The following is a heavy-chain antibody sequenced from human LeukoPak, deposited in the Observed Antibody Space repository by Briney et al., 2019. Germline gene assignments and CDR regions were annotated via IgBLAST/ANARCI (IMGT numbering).Heavy chain of an antibody. D-gene: IGHD5-18*01. J-gene: IGHJ6*02. CDR1: GYTFTSYG. CDR3: AREVLPRGYSYGVCYYGMDV. CDR2: ISAYNGNT. Sequence: GASVKVSCKASGYTFTSYGISWVRQAPGQGLEWMGWISAYNGNTNYAQKLQGRVTMTTDTSTSTAYMELRSLRSDDTAVYYCAREVLPRGYSYGVCYYGMDVWGQGTTVTVSS. V-gene: IGHV1-18*01.